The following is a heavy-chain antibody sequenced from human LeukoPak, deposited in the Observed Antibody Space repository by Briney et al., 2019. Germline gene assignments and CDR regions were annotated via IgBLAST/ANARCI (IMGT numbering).Heavy chain of an antibody. J-gene: IGHJ5*02. Sequence: SENLSFTCAVYGVSFSGYYWSWICQRPGNGLKWIGEINHSGSTNYKPSLKSRGTISVDTTKNQFSLKLSSVTAADTAVYYCARVYRGGVPAAYNWFDPWGQGTLVTVSA. CDR3: ARVYRGGVPAAYNWFDP. D-gene: IGHD2-2*01. V-gene: IGHV4-34*01. CDR1: GVSFSGYY. CDR2: INHSGST.